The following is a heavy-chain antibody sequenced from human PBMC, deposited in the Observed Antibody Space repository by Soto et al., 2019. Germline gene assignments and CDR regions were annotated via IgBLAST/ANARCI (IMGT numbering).Heavy chain of an antibody. CDR1: GYSFTSNW. J-gene: IGHJ5*02. Sequence: PGYSLKISGKGPGYSFTSNWRGWGRQMPCKGLHWMGIIYPGDSDTRYSPSFEGQVTISADKSIRTAYVQWSSLKASDTAMYYCARGGPLITTVRGVPRWFDPWGRGTLVTVS. D-gene: IGHD3-10*01. V-gene: IGHV5-51*01. CDR2: IYPGDSDT. CDR3: ARGGPLITTVRGVPRWFDP.